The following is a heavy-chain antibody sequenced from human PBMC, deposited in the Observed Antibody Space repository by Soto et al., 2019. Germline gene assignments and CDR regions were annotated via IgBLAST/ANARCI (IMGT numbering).Heavy chain of an antibody. J-gene: IGHJ4*02. Sequence: KVSCKASGGTFSSYAISWVRQAPGQGLEWMGGIIPIFGTANYAQKFQGRVTITADESTSTAYMELSSLRSEDTAVYYCARGSRDGYKLFDYWGQGTLVTVSS. CDR2: IIPIFGTA. CDR3: ARGSRDGYKLFDY. V-gene: IGHV1-69*01. CDR1: GGTFSSYA. D-gene: IGHD5-12*01.